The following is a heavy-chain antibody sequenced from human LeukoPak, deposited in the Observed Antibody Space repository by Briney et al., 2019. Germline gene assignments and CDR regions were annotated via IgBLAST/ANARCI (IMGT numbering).Heavy chain of an antibody. CDR2: INSDGSST. J-gene: IGHJ3*02. V-gene: IGHV3-74*01. Sequence: GGSLRLSCAASGFTFSRYWMHWVRQAPGKGLLWVSRINSDGSSTYYADSVKGRFTTSRDNAKNALHLQMNSLTAEDTAVYYCVLDLFSSFAFDIWGQGTMVTVSS. CDR1: GFTFSRYW. D-gene: IGHD3/OR15-3a*01. CDR3: VLDLFSSFAFDI.